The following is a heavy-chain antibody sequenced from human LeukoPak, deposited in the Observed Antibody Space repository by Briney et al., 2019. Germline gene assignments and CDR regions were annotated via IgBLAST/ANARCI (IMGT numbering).Heavy chain of an antibody. V-gene: IGHV3-48*03. CDR1: GFTFSSYE. CDR2: ISSSGSTI. J-gene: IGHJ5*02. CDR3: ARGLSGYDILTGYRNWFDP. Sequence: GSLRLSCAASGFTFSSYEMNWVRQAPGKGLEWVSYISSSGSTIYYADSVKGRFTISRDNAKNSLYLQMNSLRAEDTAVYYCARGLSGYDILTGYRNWFDPWGQGTLVTVSS. D-gene: IGHD3-9*01.